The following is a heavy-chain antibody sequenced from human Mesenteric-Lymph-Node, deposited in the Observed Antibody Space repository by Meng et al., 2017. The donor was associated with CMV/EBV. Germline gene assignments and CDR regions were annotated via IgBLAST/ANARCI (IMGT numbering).Heavy chain of an antibody. CDR2: INHSGST. CDR3: ARGSSYDILTGYFDY. CDR1: GGSFSGYY. V-gene: IGHV4-34*01. J-gene: IGHJ4*02. Sequence: GQLHQVGTGLLKPSETLSVTCAVYGGSFSGYYWNWIRQSPEKGLEWIGEINHSGSTTYNPSFTSRIIISVDTSTNQISLNMSSVTAADTAVYYCARGSSYDILTGYFDYWGQGALVTVSS. D-gene: IGHD3-9*01.